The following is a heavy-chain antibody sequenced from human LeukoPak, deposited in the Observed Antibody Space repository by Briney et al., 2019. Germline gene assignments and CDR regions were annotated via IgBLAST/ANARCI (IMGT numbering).Heavy chain of an antibody. CDR3: ATHASGYCNAISCSYFDS. Sequence: GGSLRLSCIASGFTFSTYDMSWVRQAPGKGLEWVSGISGSGGSTYYADSVKGRFTISRDNSKNTLYLQMNSLRTEDTAVYYCATHASGYCNAISCSYFDSWGQGTLVTVSS. CDR2: ISGSGGST. V-gene: IGHV3-23*01. J-gene: IGHJ4*02. CDR1: GFTFSTYD. D-gene: IGHD2-2*01.